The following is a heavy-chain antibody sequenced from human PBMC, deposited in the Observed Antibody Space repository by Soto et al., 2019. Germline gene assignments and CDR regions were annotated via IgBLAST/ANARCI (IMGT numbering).Heavy chain of an antibody. J-gene: IGHJ6*02. Sequence: ASVKVSCKASGYTFTSYGISWVRQAPGQGLEWMGWISAYNGNTNHAQKLQGRVTMTTDTSTSTAYMELRSLRSDDTAVYYCARDRVVVVPAAMGRYYYGMDVWGQGTTVTVSS. CDR1: GYTFTSYG. V-gene: IGHV1-18*01. CDR2: ISAYNGNT. D-gene: IGHD2-2*01. CDR3: ARDRVVVVPAAMGRYYYGMDV.